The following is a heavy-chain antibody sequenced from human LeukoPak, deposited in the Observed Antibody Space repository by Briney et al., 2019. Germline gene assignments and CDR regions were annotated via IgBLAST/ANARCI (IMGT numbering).Heavy chain of an antibody. CDR1: GFIFSDYT. Sequence: GGSLRLSCAASGFIFSDYTMTWVRRAPGKGLEWVSSISSSRSTIYSAESVRGRFTISRDNSKNTLYLQMNSLRAEDTAVYYCAKVLSPMAGLFDYWGQGTLVTVSS. V-gene: IGHV3-48*01. D-gene: IGHD6-19*01. CDR3: AKVLSPMAGLFDY. J-gene: IGHJ4*02. CDR2: ISSSRSTI.